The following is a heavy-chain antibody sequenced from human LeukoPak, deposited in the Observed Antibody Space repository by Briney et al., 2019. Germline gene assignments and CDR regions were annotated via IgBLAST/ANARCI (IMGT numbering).Heavy chain of an antibody. CDR1: GGTFSSYA. Sequence: SVKVSCKASGGTFSSYAISWVRQAPGQGLEWMGGIIPIFGTANYAQKFQGRVTITTDESTSTAYMELSSLRSEDTAVYYCARDYDFWSGSGDWGQGTLVTVSS. V-gene: IGHV1-69*05. CDR2: IIPIFGTA. D-gene: IGHD3-3*01. CDR3: ARDYDFWSGSGD. J-gene: IGHJ4*02.